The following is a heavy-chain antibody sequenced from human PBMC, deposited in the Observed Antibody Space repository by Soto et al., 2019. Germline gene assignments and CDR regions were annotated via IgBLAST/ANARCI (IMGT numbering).Heavy chain of an antibody. CDR2: ISSSSSYI. V-gene: IGHV3-21*01. CDR3: ARAYCSSTSCYLGGDYYYYYMDV. J-gene: IGHJ6*03. CDR1: GFTFSSYS. Sequence: GGSLRLSCAASGFTFSSYSMNWVRQAPGKGLEWVSSISSSSSYIYYADSVKGRFTISRDNAKNSLYLQINSLRAEDTAVYYCARAYCSSTSCYLGGDYYYYYMDVWGKGTTVTVSS. D-gene: IGHD2-2*01.